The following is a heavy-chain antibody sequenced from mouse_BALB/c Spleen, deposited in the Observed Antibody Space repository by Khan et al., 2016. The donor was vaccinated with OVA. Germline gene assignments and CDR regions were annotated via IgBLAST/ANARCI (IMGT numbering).Heavy chain of an antibody. CDR1: GYSITSDYA. V-gene: IGHV3-2*02. CDR3: ARVYGGDFDY. J-gene: IGHJ2*01. D-gene: IGHD1-1*01. Sequence: EVELVESGPGLVKPSQSLSLTCTVTGYSITSDYAWNWIRQFPGNKLEWMGYISYSGNTKYNPSLKSRISITRDTSKNQFFLQLNSVTIEDTATYYWARVYGGDFDYWGQGTTLTVSS. CDR2: ISYSGNT.